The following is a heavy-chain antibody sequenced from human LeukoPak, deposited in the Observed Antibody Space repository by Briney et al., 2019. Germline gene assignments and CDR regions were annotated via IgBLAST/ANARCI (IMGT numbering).Heavy chain of an antibody. CDR1: GYTFTGYY. V-gene: IGHV1-2*02. D-gene: IGHD3-10*01. J-gene: IGHJ4*02. Sequence: ASVKVSCKASGYTFTGYYMHWVRQAPGQGLEWMGWINPNSGGTNYAQKFQGRVTMTRDTSISTAYMELSRLRSDDTAVYYCARKIHSYGSGSYYKGNFDYWGQGTLVTVSS. CDR2: INPNSGGT. CDR3: ARKIHSYGSGSYYKGNFDY.